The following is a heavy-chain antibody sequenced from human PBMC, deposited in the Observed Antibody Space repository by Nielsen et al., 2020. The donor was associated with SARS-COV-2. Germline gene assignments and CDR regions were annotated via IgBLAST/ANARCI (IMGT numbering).Heavy chain of an antibody. D-gene: IGHD2-8*01. J-gene: IGHJ3*02. V-gene: IGHV3-21*06. CDR2: ISETGDYI. Sequence: GESLKISCVGSGFRFSNYSMTWVRQAPGKGLEWVSSISETGDYIFYADSVKGRFTISRDNAKNSLFLQMNSLRAEDTAVYYCAASLSIWAQGTMVSVFS. CDR1: GFRFSNYS. CDR3: AASLSI.